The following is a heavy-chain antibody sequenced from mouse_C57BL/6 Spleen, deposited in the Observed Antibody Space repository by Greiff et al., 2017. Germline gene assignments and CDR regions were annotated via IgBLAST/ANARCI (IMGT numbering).Heavy chain of an antibody. V-gene: IGHV1-59*01. D-gene: IGHD2-3*01. CDR2: IDPSDSYT. J-gene: IGHJ4*01. CDR1: GYTFTSYW. CDR3: ARWMDGHGAMDY. Sequence: QVQLQQPGAELVRPGTSVKLSCKASGYTFTSYWMHWVKQRPGQGLEWIGVIDPSDSYTNYNQKFKGKATLTVDTSSSTAYMQLSSLTSEDSAVYYCARWMDGHGAMDYWGQGTSVTVSS.